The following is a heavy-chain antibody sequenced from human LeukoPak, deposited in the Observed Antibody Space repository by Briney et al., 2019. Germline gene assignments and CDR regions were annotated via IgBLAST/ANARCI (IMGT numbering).Heavy chain of an antibody. D-gene: IGHD2-21*02. CDR3: ARRYCGGDCYFDY. CDR1: GFTVSSNY. V-gene: IGHV3-53*01. Sequence: GGSLRLPCAASGFTVSSNYMSWVRQAPGKGLEWVSVIYSGGSTYYADSVKSRFTISRDNSKNTLYLQMNSLRTEDTAVYYCARRYCGGDCYFDYWGQGTLVTVSS. CDR2: IYSGGST. J-gene: IGHJ4*02.